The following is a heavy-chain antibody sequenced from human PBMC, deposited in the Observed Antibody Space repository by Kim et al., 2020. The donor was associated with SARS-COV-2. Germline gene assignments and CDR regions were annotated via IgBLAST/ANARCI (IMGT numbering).Heavy chain of an antibody. CDR2: LKSKIDGGTT. Sequence: GGSLRLSCAASGFTFNNAWMSWVRQAPGKGLEWVGRLKSKIDGGTTDYAAPVKGRFTFSRDDSKNTLYLRMDSLKIEDTAVYYCVFASQGSPDYWGQGTLVTVSS. J-gene: IGHJ4*02. V-gene: IGHV3-15*01. CDR1: GFTFNNAW. CDR3: VFASQGSPDY. D-gene: IGHD3-10*01.